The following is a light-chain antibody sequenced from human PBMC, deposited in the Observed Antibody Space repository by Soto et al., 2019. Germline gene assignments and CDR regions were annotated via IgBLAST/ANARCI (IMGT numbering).Light chain of an antibody. Sequence: EIVMTQSPATLSVSPGKRATLSCRASQSVSSNLACYQQKPGQAPRLLIYGASTRSTGIPARFSGSGSGTEFTLTIRSLQSEDFAVYYCQQYNNWPPMYTFGQGTKLEIK. CDR1: QSVSSN. CDR2: GAS. CDR3: QQYNNWPPMYT. V-gene: IGKV3-15*01. J-gene: IGKJ2*01.